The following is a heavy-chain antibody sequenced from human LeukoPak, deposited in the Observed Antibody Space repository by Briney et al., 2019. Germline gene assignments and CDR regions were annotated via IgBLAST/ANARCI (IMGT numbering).Heavy chain of an antibody. Sequence: GGSLRLSCAASGFTVSSNYMSWVRQAPGKGLEWVSVIYSGGSTYYADSVKGRFTISRDNSKNTLYLQMNSLRAEDTAVYYCARSARRDTYFDYRGQGTLVTVSS. D-gene: IGHD6-6*01. J-gene: IGHJ4*02. CDR3: ARSARRDTYFDY. CDR1: GFTVSSNY. V-gene: IGHV3-53*01. CDR2: IYSGGST.